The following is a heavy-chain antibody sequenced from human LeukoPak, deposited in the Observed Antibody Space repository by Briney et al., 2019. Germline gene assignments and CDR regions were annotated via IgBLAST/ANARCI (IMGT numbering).Heavy chain of an antibody. V-gene: IGHV1-18*01. CDR1: GYTFRSYD. Sequence: ASVKVSCKASGYTFRSYDITWVRQAPGQGLEWMGWISPNNGNTNYAQKFQGRVTMTTVTPTSTAYMEMRSLRSDDTAVYYCARDRDSSGWHVADYWGQGTLVTVSS. CDR2: ISPNNGNT. D-gene: IGHD6-19*01. J-gene: IGHJ4*02. CDR3: ARDRDSSGWHVADY.